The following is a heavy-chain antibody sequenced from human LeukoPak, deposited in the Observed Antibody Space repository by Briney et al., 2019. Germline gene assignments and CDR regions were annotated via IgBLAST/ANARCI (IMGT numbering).Heavy chain of an antibody. V-gene: IGHV3-30*01. Sequence: GGSLRLSCAASGFTFSSYAMHWVRQAPGKELEWVAVISYDGSNKYYADSVKGRFTISRDNSKNTLYLQMNSLRAEDTAVYYCARGGIVVVPAAIGFDPWGQGTLVTVSS. J-gene: IGHJ5*02. CDR1: GFTFSSYA. D-gene: IGHD2-2*02. CDR2: ISYDGSNK. CDR3: ARGGIVVVPAAIGFDP.